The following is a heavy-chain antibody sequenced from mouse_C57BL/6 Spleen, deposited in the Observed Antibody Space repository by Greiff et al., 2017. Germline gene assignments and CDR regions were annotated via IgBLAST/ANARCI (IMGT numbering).Heavy chain of an antibody. J-gene: IGHJ3*01. CDR3: ARDGSTPFAY. D-gene: IGHD1-1*01. CDR1: GSSITSGYY. Sequence: ESGPGLVKPSQSLSLTCSFTGSSITSGYYWNWFRQFPGNKLEWMGYISYDGSNNYNPSLKNRISITRDPSKNQFFLKLNSVTTEDTATYYCARDGSTPFAYWGQGTLVTVSA. CDR2: ISYDGSN. V-gene: IGHV3-6*01.